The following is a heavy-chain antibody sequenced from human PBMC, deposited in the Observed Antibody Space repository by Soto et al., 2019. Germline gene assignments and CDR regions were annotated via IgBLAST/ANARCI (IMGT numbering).Heavy chain of an antibody. CDR2: IYYSGST. D-gene: IGHD4-17*01. CDR3: ARRYGDFFDY. CDR1: GGSISSYY. J-gene: IGHJ4*02. V-gene: IGHV4-59*08. Sequence: SETLSLTCTVSGGSISSYYWSWIRQPPGKGLEWIGYIYYSGSTNYNPSLKSRVTISVDTSKNQFSLKLSSVTAADTAVYYCARRYGDFFDYWGQGTLVTVSS.